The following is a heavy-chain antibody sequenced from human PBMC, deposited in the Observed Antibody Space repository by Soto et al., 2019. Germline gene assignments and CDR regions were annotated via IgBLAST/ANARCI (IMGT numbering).Heavy chain of an antibody. J-gene: IGHJ2*01. V-gene: IGHV4-31*03. Sequence: QVQLQESGPGLVKPSQTLSLTCTVSGGSISSGGYYWSWIRQHPGKGLEWIGYIYYSGSTYYNPSLKSRVTISVDTSKNQFSLKLSSVTAADTAVYYCARGPPRGVTNHWYFDLWGRGTLVTVSS. CDR3: ARGPPRGVTNHWYFDL. CDR2: IYYSGST. D-gene: IGHD2-21*02. CDR1: GGSISSGGYY.